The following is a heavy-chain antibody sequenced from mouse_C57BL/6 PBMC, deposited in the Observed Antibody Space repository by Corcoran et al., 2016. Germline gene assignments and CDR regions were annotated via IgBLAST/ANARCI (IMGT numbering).Heavy chain of an antibody. Sequence: QVQLQQSGPELVKPGASVKISCKASGYTFTDYYINWVKQRPGQGLEWIGWIFPGSGSTYYNEKFKGKATLTVYKSSSTAYMLLSSLTSEDSAVYFCARSSVPIVWGYFDVWGTGTTVTVSS. CDR3: ARSSVPIVWGYFDV. D-gene: IGHD2-10*02. J-gene: IGHJ1*03. V-gene: IGHV1-75*01. CDR1: GYTFTDYY. CDR2: IFPGSGST.